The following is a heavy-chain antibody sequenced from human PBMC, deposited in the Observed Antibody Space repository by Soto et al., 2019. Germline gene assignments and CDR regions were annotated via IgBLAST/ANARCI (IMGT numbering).Heavy chain of an antibody. Sequence: EVQLLESGGGLVQPGGSLRLSCAASGFTFSSYALSWVRQAPGKGLEWVSIIGNSGGSTFYADSVKGRCTIPRDNSKNTLYLQMNTLRAEDTAVYYCAKHFDSGCPDYWGQGTLVTVSS. CDR1: GFTFSSYA. D-gene: IGHD6-19*01. J-gene: IGHJ4*02. CDR3: AKHFDSGCPDY. CDR2: IGNSGGST. V-gene: IGHV3-23*01.